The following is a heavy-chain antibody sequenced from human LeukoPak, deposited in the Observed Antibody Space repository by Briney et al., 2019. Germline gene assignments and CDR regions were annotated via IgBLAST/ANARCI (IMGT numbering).Heavy chain of an antibody. J-gene: IGHJ4*02. D-gene: IGHD5-18*01. CDR1: GYAFTSYY. V-gene: IGHV1-46*01. Sequence: ASVKVSCKASGYAFTSYYMHWVRQAPGQGLEWMGIINPSGGSTSYAQKFQGRVTMTRDTSTSTVYMELSSLRSEDTAVYYCATSRQLWLQSGPYWGQGTLVTVSS. CDR2: INPSGGST. CDR3: ATSRQLWLQSGPY.